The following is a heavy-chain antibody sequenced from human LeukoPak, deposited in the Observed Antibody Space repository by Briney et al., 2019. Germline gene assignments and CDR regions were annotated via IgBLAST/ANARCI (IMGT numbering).Heavy chain of an antibody. CDR2: FDPEDGET. CDR1: GYTLTGLS. D-gene: IGHD4-23*01. Sequence: ASVKVSCKVSGYTLTGLSMHGVRQAPGKGLEWMGGFDPEDGETIYAQKFQGRVTMTEDTSTDTAYMELSSLRSEDTAVYYCATNDYGGNSDFDYWGQGTLVTVSS. J-gene: IGHJ4*02. V-gene: IGHV1-24*01. CDR3: ATNDYGGNSDFDY.